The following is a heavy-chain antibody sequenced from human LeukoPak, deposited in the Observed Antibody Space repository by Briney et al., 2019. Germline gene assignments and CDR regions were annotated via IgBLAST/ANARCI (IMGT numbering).Heavy chain of an antibody. CDR1: GFTVSSNY. CDR2: IYSGGST. Sequence: GGSLRLSCAASGFTVSSNYMSWVRQAPGKGLEWVSVIYSGGSTYYADSVKGRFTISRDNSKNTLYLQMNSLGAEVPGVYYCAGQAVTTYYYGMDVWGQGTTVTVSS. D-gene: IGHD4-17*01. J-gene: IGHJ6*02. V-gene: IGHV3-66*04. CDR3: AGQAVTTYYYGMDV.